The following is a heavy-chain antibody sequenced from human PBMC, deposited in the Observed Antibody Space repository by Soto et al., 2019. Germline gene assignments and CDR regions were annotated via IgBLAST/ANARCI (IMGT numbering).Heavy chain of an antibody. CDR3: ARDRRYYDFWSGYWDY. CDR2: IYSGGST. Sequence: EVQLVESGGGLVQPGGSLRLSCAASGFTVSSNYMSWVRQAPGKGLEWVSVIYSGGSTYYADSVKGRFTISRDNSKNTLYLQMNSLRAEDTAVYYCARDRRYYDFWSGYWDYWGQGTLVTVSS. J-gene: IGHJ4*02. V-gene: IGHV3-66*01. D-gene: IGHD3-3*01. CDR1: GFTVSSNY.